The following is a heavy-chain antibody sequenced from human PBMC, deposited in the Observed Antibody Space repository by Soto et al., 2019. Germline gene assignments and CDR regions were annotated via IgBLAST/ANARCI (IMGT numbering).Heavy chain of an antibody. Sequence: QVQLVQSGAEVKKPGASVKVSCKASGYTFTNYGVSWVRQAPGQGREWMGWISAYNLNTNYAQQFQGRVTMSTDTSTNTAYMELRSLRSDDTAVYYCARAWDCSSTSCYSYFDYWGQGTLVTVSS. CDR2: ISAYNLNT. CDR1: GYTFTNYG. V-gene: IGHV1-18*01. J-gene: IGHJ4*02. D-gene: IGHD2-2*01. CDR3: ARAWDCSSTSCYSYFDY.